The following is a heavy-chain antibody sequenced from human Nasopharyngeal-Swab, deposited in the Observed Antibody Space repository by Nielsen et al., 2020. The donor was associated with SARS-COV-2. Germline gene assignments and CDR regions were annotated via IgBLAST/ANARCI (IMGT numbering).Heavy chain of an antibody. CDR3: ARDRQDSSGYEPFDY. J-gene: IGHJ4*02. CDR1: GYTFTSYG. Sequence: ASVKVSCKASGYTFTSYGISWVRQAPGQGLEWMGWISAYNGNTNYAQKLQGRVTMTTDTSTSTAYMELRSLRSDDTAVYYCARDRQDSSGYEPFDYWDQGTLVTVSS. D-gene: IGHD3-22*01. V-gene: IGHV1-18*04. CDR2: ISAYNGNT.